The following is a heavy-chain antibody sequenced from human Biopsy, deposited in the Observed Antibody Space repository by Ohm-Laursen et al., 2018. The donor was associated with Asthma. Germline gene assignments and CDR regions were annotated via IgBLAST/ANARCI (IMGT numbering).Heavy chain of an antibody. Sequence: GTLSLTCIVSGGSINNFYWSWIRQPPGKGLESIGHVYYSGSTDYNPSLKSRVTISIDASKNQFSLKLTSVTAADTAVYYCARGVDRVTGLLDHFDSWGQGTLVTVSS. J-gene: IGHJ4*02. CDR3: ARGVDRVTGLLDHFDS. CDR2: VYYSGST. D-gene: IGHD2-21*02. CDR1: GGSINNFY. V-gene: IGHV4-59*01.